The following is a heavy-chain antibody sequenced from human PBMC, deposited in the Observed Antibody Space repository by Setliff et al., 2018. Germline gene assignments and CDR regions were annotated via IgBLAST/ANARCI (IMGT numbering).Heavy chain of an antibody. V-gene: IGHV1-18*01. CDR1: GYSFSFFG. Sequence: GASVKVSCKASGYSFSFFGITWVRQAPGQGLEWMGWVSTYNGDTNYAQKFRGRVTMTTDISTSTAYMELRTLRSDDTAVYYCARRPIALAGYRKGAFDIWG. CDR3: ARRPIALAGYRKGAFDI. J-gene: IGHJ3*02. CDR2: VSTYNGDT. D-gene: IGHD6-19*01.